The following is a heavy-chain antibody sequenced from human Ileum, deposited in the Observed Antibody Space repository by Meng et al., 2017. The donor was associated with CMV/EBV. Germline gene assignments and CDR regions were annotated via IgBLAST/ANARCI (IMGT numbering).Heavy chain of an antibody. V-gene: IGHV1-18*01. Sequence: QVHWVRAGREVNTPGASVKGSCKAACYTFTDYAITWVRQAPGQGLEWMGWISGYNSNTKYAQKFQGRVTMTTDTSTTTVYMELRNLRYDDTAVYYCARDGYYPSRVFDYWGLGTLVTVSS. CDR2: ISGYNSNT. CDR3: ARDGYYPSRVFDY. CDR1: CYTFTDYA. J-gene: IGHJ4*01. D-gene: IGHD2-2*03.